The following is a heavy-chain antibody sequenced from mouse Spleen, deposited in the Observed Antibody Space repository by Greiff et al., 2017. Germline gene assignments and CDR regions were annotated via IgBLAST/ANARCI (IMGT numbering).Heavy chain of an antibody. J-gene: IGHJ1*03. CDR1: GYSFTDYN. CDR2: INPNYGTT. D-gene: IGHD1-1*01. CDR3: ARRDYYGSRRGYFDV. V-gene: IGHV1-39*01. Sequence: EVKLMESGPELVKPGASVKISCKASGYSFTDYNMNWVKQSNGKSLEWIGVINPNYGTTSYNQKFKGKATLTVDQSSSTAYMQLNSLTSEDSAVYYCARRDYYGSRRGYFDVWGTGTTVTVSS.